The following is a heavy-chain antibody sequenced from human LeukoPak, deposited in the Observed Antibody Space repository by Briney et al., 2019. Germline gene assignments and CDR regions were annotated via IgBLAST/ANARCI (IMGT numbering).Heavy chain of an antibody. CDR1: GGSISTYY. J-gene: IGHJ4*02. CDR2: IYYSGSA. CDR3: ARHAYGYFDY. V-gene: IGHV4-59*08. D-gene: IGHD3-16*01. Sequence: SGTLSLTCTVSGGSISTYYWSWIRQPPGKGLEWIGYIYYSGSATYNPSLKSRVTISVDTSKNQFSLRLSSVTAADTAVYYCARHAYGYFDYWGQGTLVTVSS.